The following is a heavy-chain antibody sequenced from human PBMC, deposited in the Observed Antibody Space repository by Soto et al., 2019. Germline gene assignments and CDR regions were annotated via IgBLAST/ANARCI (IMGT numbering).Heavy chain of an antibody. J-gene: IGHJ6*02. D-gene: IGHD6-19*01. V-gene: IGHV4-39*01. CDR2: IYYSGST. Sequence: ETLSLTCTVSGGSVSSSSYYWGWIRQPPGKGLEWIGSIYYSGSTYYNPSLKSRVTISVDTSKNQFSLKLSSVTAADTAVYYCATGRRYSSGWYGDYYGMDVWGQGTTV. CDR1: GGSVSSSSYY. CDR3: ATGRRYSSGWYGDYYGMDV.